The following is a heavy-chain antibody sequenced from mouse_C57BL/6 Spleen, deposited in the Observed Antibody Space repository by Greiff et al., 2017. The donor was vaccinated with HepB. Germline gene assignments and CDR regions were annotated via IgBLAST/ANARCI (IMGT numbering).Heavy chain of an antibody. CDR3: ARDYYYGSSYVNYFDY. Sequence: EVKLVESGPGLVKPSQSLSLTCSVTGYSITSGYYWNWIRQFPGNKLEWMGYISYDGSNNYNPSLKNRIPITRDTSKNQFFLKLNSVTTEDTATYYCARDYYYGSSYVNYFDYWGQGTTLTVSS. CDR1: GYSITSGYY. V-gene: IGHV3-6*01. D-gene: IGHD1-1*01. CDR2: ISYDGSN. J-gene: IGHJ2*01.